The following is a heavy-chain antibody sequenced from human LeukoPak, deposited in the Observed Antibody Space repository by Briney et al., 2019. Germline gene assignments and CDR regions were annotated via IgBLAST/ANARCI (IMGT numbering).Heavy chain of an antibody. CDR2: ISYSGST. Sequence: SETLSLTCTVSDGSISSYHWSWIRQPPGKGLEWIGYISYSGSTTYNPSLKSRVTMSVDTSKNQFSLKLISVTAADTAVYYCAGGTTVTTYADHWGQGTLVTVSS. J-gene: IGHJ4*02. CDR3: AGGTTVTTYADH. D-gene: IGHD4-17*01. V-gene: IGHV4-59*01. CDR1: DGSISSYH.